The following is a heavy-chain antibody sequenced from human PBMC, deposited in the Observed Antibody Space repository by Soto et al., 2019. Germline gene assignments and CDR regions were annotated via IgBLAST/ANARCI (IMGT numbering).Heavy chain of an antibody. CDR3: ASHAPDGYNYWFDP. CDR2: INHSGST. CDR1: GGSFSGYY. Sequence: PSETLSLTCAVYGGSFSGYYWSWIRQPPGKGLEWIGEINHSGSTNYNPSLKSRVTISVDTSKNQFSLKLSSVTAADTAVYYCASHAPDGYNYWFDPWGQGTLVTVS. D-gene: IGHD5-12*01. V-gene: IGHV4-34*01. J-gene: IGHJ5*02.